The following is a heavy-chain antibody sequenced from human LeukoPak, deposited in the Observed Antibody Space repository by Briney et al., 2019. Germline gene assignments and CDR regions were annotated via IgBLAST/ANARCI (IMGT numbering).Heavy chain of an antibody. D-gene: IGHD3-10*01. V-gene: IGHV4-30-2*01. CDR1: GGSISSGGYS. CDR3: ARDGGYYYGSRWFDP. J-gene: IGHJ5*02. CDR2: IYHSGST. Sequence: SQTLSLTCAVSGGSISSGGYSWSWIRQPPGKGLEWIGYIYHSGSTYYNPSLKSRVTISVDRSKNQFSLKLSSVTAADTAVYYCARDGGYYYGSRWFDPWGQGTLVTVSS.